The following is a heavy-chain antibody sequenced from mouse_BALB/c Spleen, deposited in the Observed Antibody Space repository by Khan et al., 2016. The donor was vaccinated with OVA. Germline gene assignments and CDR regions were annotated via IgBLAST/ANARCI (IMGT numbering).Heavy chain of an antibody. CDR1: GFSFTSDYA. CDR3: ARVYGGDFDY. V-gene: IGHV3-2*02. D-gene: IGHD1-1*01. Sequence: EVQLQESGPGLVKPSQSLSLTCTVTGFSFTSDYAWYWIRQFPGNKLELMAFITYSGNTNYNHSLKSRFSITRDTSKNHFFLQLNTLTSEDTSANYCARVYGGDFDYWGQGTSLTVSA. J-gene: IGHJ2*02. CDR2: ITYSGNT.